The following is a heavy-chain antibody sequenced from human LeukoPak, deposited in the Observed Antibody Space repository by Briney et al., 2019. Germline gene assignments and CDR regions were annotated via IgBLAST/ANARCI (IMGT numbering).Heavy chain of an antibody. D-gene: IGHD3-10*01. CDR1: GFTFSSYW. CDR3: ARAERASGSYYKRNYYFDY. J-gene: IGHJ4*02. V-gene: IGHV3-7*01. CDR2: IKQDGSEK. Sequence: TGGSLRLSCAASGFTFSSYWMSWVRQAPGKGLEWVANIKQDGSEKYYVDSVEGRFTISRDNAKNSLYLQMNSLRAEDTAVYYCARAERASGSYYKRNYYFDYWGQGTLVTVSS.